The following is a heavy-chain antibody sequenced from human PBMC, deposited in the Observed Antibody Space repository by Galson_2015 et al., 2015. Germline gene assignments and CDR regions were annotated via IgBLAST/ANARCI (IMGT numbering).Heavy chain of an antibody. J-gene: IGHJ4*02. Sequence: SLRLSCAATGFTFSSYAMHWVRQAPGKGLEWVAVISYDGSNKYYADSVKGRFTISRDNSKNTLYLQMNSLRAEDTAVYYCARGLLEGLFDYWGQGTLVTVSS. V-gene: IGHV3-30-3*01. D-gene: IGHD2-15*01. CDR1: GFTFSSYA. CDR3: ARGLLEGLFDY. CDR2: ISYDGSNK.